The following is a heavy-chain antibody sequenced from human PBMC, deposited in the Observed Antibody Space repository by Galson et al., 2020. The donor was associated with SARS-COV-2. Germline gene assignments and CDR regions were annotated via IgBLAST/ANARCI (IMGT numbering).Heavy chain of an antibody. CDR3: ARKAWNIVGDNWFDP. D-gene: IGHD2-15*01. CDR2: IYYSGST. J-gene: IGHJ5*02. Sequence: SETLSLTCAVSGYSISSSNWWGWIRQSPGKGLEWIGYIYYSGSTYYNPSLKSRVTMSVDTSKNQFSLKLTSVTAVDTAVYYCARKAWNIVGDNWFDPWGQGTLVTVSS. V-gene: IGHV4-28*01. CDR1: GYSISSSNW.